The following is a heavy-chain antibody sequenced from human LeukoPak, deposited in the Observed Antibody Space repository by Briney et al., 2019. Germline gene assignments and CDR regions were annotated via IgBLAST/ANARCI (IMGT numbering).Heavy chain of an antibody. CDR3: ARERTPKHYYGSGTYDRYFDH. CDR1: GFTFSTYT. CDR2: ISSGSSTI. V-gene: IGHV3-48*04. Sequence: GGSLRLSCSASGFTFSTYTMNWVRQAPGKGLEWVSYISSGSSTIYYADSVKGRFTISRDTTQNSLFLQMNSLRAEDTALYYCARERTPKHYYGSGTYDRYFDHWGQGTLVTVSS. J-gene: IGHJ4*02. D-gene: IGHD3-10*01.